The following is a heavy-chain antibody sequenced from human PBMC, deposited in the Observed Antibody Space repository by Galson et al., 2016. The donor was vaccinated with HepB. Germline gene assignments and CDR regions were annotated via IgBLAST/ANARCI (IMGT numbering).Heavy chain of an antibody. J-gene: IGHJ3*02. D-gene: IGHD4/OR15-4a*01. CDR2: ISPSGWSS. CDR1: GFTFGSYA. Sequence: SLRLSCAASGFTFGSYAMTWVRQAPGKGLTWVSSISPSGWSSHNADSVKGRFTTSRDNSKCTLYLQMTSLRAEDTAVYYCARHLRVGSGAHRDVFDIWGRGTMVSVSS. CDR3: ARHLRVGSGAHRDVFDI. V-gene: IGHV3-23*01.